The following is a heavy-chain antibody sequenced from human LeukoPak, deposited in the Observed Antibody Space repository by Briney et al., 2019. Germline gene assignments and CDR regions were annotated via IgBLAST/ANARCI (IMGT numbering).Heavy chain of an antibody. Sequence: GASVKVSCKASGGTFSSYAISWVRQAPGQGLEWMGGIIPIFGTANYAQKFQGRVTITTDESTSTAYMELSSLRSEDTAVYYCARAPVGAFAFDIWGQGTMVTVSS. V-gene: IGHV1-69*05. D-gene: IGHD1-26*01. CDR2: IIPIFGTA. J-gene: IGHJ3*02. CDR3: ARAPVGAFAFDI. CDR1: GGTFSSYA.